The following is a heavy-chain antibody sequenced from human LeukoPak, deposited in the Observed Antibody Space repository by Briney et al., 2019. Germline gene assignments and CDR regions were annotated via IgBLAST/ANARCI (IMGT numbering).Heavy chain of an antibody. D-gene: IGHD5-24*01. CDR1: GFTFGNYA. J-gene: IGHJ4*02. Sequence: AGGSLRLSCTASGFTFGNYAMSWVRQAPGKGLEWVGFIRSKAYGGTTEYAASVKGRFTISRDDSKSIAYLQMNSLKTEDTAVYYCTSEMATNDYWGQGTLVTVSS. CDR3: TSEMATNDY. CDR2: IRSKAYGGTT. V-gene: IGHV3-49*04.